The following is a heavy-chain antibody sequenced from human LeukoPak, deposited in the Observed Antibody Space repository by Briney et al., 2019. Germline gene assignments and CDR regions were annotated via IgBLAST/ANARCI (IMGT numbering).Heavy chain of an antibody. CDR3: ARGGSYGAFDI. J-gene: IGHJ3*02. V-gene: IGHV3-30-3*01. CDR2: ISYDGSNK. CDR1: GFTFSSYA. Sequence: GGSLRLSCAASGFTFSSYAMSWVRQAPGKGLEWVAVISYDGSNKYYADSVKGRFTISRDNSKNTLYLQMNSLRAEDTAVYYCARGGSYGAFDIWGQGTMVTVSS. D-gene: IGHD1-26*01.